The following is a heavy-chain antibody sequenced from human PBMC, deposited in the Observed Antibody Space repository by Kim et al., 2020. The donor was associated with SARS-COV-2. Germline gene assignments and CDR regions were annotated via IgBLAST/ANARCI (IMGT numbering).Heavy chain of an antibody. CDR1: GYTFTSYA. Sequence: ASVKVSCKDYGYTFTSYAMNWVRQDTGQGLEWMGWINTNTGNPTYAQGFTGRVVFSLDPSVSTAYLQISSLKAEDTAVYYCARDSDSSGWPFYSYYYMDVWGKGTTVTVSS. CDR2: INTNTGNP. D-gene: IGHD6-19*01. V-gene: IGHV7-4-1*02. CDR3: ARDSDSSGWPFYSYYYMDV. J-gene: IGHJ6*03.